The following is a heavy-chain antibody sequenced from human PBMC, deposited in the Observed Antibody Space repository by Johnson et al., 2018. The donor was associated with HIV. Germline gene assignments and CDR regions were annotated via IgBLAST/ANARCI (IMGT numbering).Heavy chain of an antibody. CDR1: GFTFCDYY. Sequence: QVQLVESGGGLVMPGGSLRVSCAASGFTFCDYYMAWIRQTPGKGLVWVSYITSSGGSSTTYADSVKGRFTISRDNAKKSMYLQMNSLRSEATGVYYCARDRRGHLSWSSVLELGDNVRGLLSLRWAMWG. J-gene: IGHJ1*01. CDR2: ITSSGGSST. CDR3: ARDRRGHLSWSSVLELGDNVRGLLSLRWAM. D-gene: IGHD3-10*02. V-gene: IGHV3-11*04.